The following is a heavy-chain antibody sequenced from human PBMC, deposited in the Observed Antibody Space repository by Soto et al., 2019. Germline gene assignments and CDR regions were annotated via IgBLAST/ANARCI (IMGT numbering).Heavy chain of an antibody. Sequence: GGSLRLSYAASGFTVSSNYMSWVRQAPGKGLEWVSVIYSGGSTYYADSVKGRFTISRHNSKNTLYLQMNSLRAEDTAVYYCAISSGWLEWIFDYWGQGTLVTVSS. CDR1: GFTVSSNY. CDR2: IYSGGST. CDR3: AISSGWLEWIFDY. V-gene: IGHV3-53*04. D-gene: IGHD6-19*01. J-gene: IGHJ4*02.